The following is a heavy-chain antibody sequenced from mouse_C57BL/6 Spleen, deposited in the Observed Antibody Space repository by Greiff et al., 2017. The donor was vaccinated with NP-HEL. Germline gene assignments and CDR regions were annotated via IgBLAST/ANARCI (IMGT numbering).Heavy chain of an antibody. CDR2: ISSGSSTI. J-gene: IGHJ2*01. CDR1: GFTFSDYG. V-gene: IGHV5-17*01. CDR3: VSQGNYDYGSSAYYFDY. D-gene: IGHD1-1*01. Sequence: EVNVVESGGGLVKPGGSLKLSCAASGFTFSDYGMHWVRQAPEKGLEWVAYISSGSSTIYYADTVKGRFTISRDNAKNTLFLQMTSLRSEDTAMYYCVSQGNYDYGSSAYYFDYWGQGTTLTVSS.